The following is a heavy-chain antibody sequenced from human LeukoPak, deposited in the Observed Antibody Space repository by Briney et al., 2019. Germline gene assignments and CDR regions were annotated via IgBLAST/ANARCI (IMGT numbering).Heavy chain of an antibody. Sequence: SQTLSLTCAISGDSVSSNSAAWNWIRQSPSRGLEWLGRTYYRSKWYNDYAVSAKSRITINPDTSKNQFSLQLNSVTPEDTAVYYCARGSFDIVVVVAATADAFDIWGQGTMVTVSS. CDR2: TYYRSKWYN. CDR1: GDSVSSNSAA. CDR3: ARGSFDIVVVVAATADAFDI. V-gene: IGHV6-1*01. J-gene: IGHJ3*02. D-gene: IGHD2-15*01.